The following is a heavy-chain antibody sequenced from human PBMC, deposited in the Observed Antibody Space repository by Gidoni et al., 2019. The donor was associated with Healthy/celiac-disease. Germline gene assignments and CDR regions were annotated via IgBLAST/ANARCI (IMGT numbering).Heavy chain of an antibody. D-gene: IGHD2-15*01. CDR1: GFTFSRCA. J-gene: IGHJ6*02. CDR3: AKDTRCSGGSCYSDYYYGMDV. Sequence: EVQLLEAGGGLLQPAGYLILSCPASGFTFSRCAISWFRQGPGKGLEWVSAISGSGGSTYYADSVKGRFIISRDNSKNTLYLQMNSLRAEDTAVYYCAKDTRCSGGSCYSDYYYGMDVWGQGTTVTVSS. V-gene: IGHV3-23*01. CDR2: ISGSGGST.